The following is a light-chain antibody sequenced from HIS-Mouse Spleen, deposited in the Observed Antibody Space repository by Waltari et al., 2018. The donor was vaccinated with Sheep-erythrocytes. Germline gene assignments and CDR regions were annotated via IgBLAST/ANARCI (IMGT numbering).Light chain of an antibody. CDR1: SSDVGGYNY. J-gene: IGLJ3*02. Sequence: QSALTQPLSVSGSPVQSVTISCTGTSSDVGGYNYVSLYQHHTDKAPTLMCYDVSKRATGVPDSCSGSKYGNPAYLTISGLQAEDEADYYCCSYAGSYAFWVFGGGTKLTVL. CDR2: DVS. V-gene: IGLV2-11*01. CDR3: CSYAGSYAFWV.